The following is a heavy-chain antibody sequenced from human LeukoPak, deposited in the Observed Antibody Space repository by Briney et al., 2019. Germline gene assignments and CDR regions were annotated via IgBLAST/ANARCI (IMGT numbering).Heavy chain of an antibody. V-gene: IGHV3-23*01. D-gene: IGHD3-10*01. J-gene: IGHJ4*02. CDR1: GFTFNTYG. Sequence: GGSLRLSCAASGFTFNTYGMSWVRQAPGKGLEWVSGISGSGGVTYYADSVKGRFTISRDDPHNTLYLQMNSLRAEDTAVYFCARGGVDYYGSGTYYLMYYFDHWGQGALVTVSS. CDR3: ARGGVDYYGSGTYYLMYYFDH. CDR2: ISGSGGVT.